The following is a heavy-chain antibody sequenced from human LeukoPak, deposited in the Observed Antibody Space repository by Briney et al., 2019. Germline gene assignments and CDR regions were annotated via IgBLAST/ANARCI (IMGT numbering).Heavy chain of an antibody. CDR2: ISYDGSNK. CDR3: AREPTSPSSSSWYRYYYYGMDV. J-gene: IGHJ6*02. Sequence: GRSLRLSCAASGFTFSSYAMHWVRQAPGKGLEWVAVISYDGSNKYYADSVKGRFTISRDNSKNTLYLQMNSLRAEDTAVYYCAREPTSPSSSSWYRYYYYGMDVWGQGTTVTVSS. CDR1: GFTFSSYA. D-gene: IGHD6-13*01. V-gene: IGHV3-30-3*01.